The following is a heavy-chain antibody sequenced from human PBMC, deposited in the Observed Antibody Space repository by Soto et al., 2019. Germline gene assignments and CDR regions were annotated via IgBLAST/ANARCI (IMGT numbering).Heavy chain of an antibody. Sequence: GGSLRLSCAASGFTFSSYAMSWVRQAPGKGLEWVSAISGSGGSTYYADSVKGRFTISRDNSKNTLYLQMNSLRAEDTAVYYCAKDLFDYDSSGHSDYWGQGTLVTVSS. CDR2: ISGSGGST. J-gene: IGHJ4*02. D-gene: IGHD3-22*01. CDR1: GFTFSSYA. CDR3: AKDLFDYDSSGHSDY. V-gene: IGHV3-23*01.